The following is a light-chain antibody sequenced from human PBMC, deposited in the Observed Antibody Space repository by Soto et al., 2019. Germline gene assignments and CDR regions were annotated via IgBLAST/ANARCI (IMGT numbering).Light chain of an antibody. CDR3: CSYAGSFWV. J-gene: IGLJ3*02. CDR1: SNDVGAYNY. CDR2: AVI. V-gene: IGLV2-11*01. Sequence: QSALTQPRSVSGSPGQSVTISCAGTSNDVGAYNYVSWYQQHPGKAPKLIIYAVIKRPSGVPDRFSGSKSGNTASLTISGLQTEDEADYYCCSYAGSFWVFGGGTKLTVL.